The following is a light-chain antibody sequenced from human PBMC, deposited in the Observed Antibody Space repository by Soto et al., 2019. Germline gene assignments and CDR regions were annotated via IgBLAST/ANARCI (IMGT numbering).Light chain of an antibody. Sequence: DIQMTQSPSSLSESVGDRVTITCRASQGISSRLAWYQQKPEKAPKSLVYAASSWQSGVASRFSGSGSGTDLTLTIRRPQPEDFATYYCQQYNSYPTTFGGGTKVEIK. CDR3: QQYNSYPTT. V-gene: IGKV1D-16*01. J-gene: IGKJ4*01. CDR2: AAS. CDR1: QGISSR.